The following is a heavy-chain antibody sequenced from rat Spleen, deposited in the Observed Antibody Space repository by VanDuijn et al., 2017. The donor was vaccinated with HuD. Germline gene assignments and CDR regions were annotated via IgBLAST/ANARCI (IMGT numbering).Heavy chain of an antibody. CDR2: LSYDGHTT. V-gene: IGHV5-17*01. Sequence: EVQLVESGGRLVQPGNSLKLSCAASGFTFSDHAMAWVRQFPKKGLERVATLSYDGHTTYYRDSVKGRFTISRDIAKSTLYLQMDSLGSEDTATYYCARRHYGYTDYFDYWGQGVMVTVSS. CDR1: GFTFSDHA. J-gene: IGHJ2*01. D-gene: IGHD1-11*01. CDR3: ARRHYGYTDYFDY.